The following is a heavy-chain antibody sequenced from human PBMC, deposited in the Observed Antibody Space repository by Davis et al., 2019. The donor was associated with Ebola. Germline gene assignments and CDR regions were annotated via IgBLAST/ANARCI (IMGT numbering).Heavy chain of an antibody. CDR2: ISTYNGNT. D-gene: IGHD2-15*01. J-gene: IGHJ4*02. V-gene: IGHV1-18*04. CDR1: GYTFTNYY. CDR3: ARPYCYDGSCYPGNNDY. Sequence: ASVKVSCKASGYTFTNYYMHWVRQAPGQGLEWMGWISTYNGNTNYAQKLQGRVTMTTDTSTSTAYMELRSLRSDDTAMYYCARPYCYDGSCYPGNNDYWGQGTLVTVSS.